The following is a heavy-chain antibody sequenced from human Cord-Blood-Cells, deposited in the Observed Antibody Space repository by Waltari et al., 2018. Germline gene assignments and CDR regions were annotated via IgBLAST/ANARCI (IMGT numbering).Heavy chain of an antibody. CDR2: INHNGST. CDR3: ASRWDAFDI. V-gene: IGHV4-34*01. Sequence: QVQLQQWGAGLFKPSETLSLTRAVYGVSFSVNYWSWIRQPPGKGLEWSGEINHNGSTNYNPSLKSRVTISVDTSKYQFSLKLSSVTAADTAVYYWASRWDAFDIWGQGTMVTVSS. J-gene: IGHJ3*02. D-gene: IGHD1-26*01. CDR1: GVSFSVNY.